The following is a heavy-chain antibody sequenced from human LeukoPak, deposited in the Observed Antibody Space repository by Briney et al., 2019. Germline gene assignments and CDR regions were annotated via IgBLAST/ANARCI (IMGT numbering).Heavy chain of an antibody. J-gene: IGHJ4*02. CDR1: GFTFSTYG. Sequence: GGSLRLSCAASGFTFSTYGMHWVRQAPGKGLEWVALIGHDGADKYYADSVKGRFLISRDNSKNMLFLQMNSLIIEDTAVYYCARNSDYYDYSPQSVWGQGTLVIVS. D-gene: IGHD3-22*01. V-gene: IGHV3-30*19. CDR3: ARNSDYYDYSPQSV. CDR2: IGHDGADK.